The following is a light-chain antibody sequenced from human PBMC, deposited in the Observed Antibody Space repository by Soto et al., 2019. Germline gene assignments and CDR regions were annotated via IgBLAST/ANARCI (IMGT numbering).Light chain of an antibody. Sequence: QSVLTQPPSVSGAPGQRVTISCTGSSSNIGAGYDVHWYQQLPGTAPKLLIYGNTNRPSGVPDRFSGSKSGTSASLAITGFQAEDEADYYCQSYDSSGFVVFGGGTKVTVL. V-gene: IGLV1-40*01. CDR2: GNT. J-gene: IGLJ2*01. CDR3: QSYDSSGFVV. CDR1: SSNIGAGYD.